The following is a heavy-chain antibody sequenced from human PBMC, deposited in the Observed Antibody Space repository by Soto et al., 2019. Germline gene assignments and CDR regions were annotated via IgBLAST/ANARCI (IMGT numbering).Heavy chain of an antibody. CDR2: ISGSSSGT. J-gene: IGHJ6*02. CDR3: AKDRSENFWVYYYAMDV. Sequence: LRLSCEASGFNFGAYAMSWVRQAPGKGLEWVSGISGSSSGTYYTDSVKGRFTISRDNSKNTVYLQMNSLRGEDTAVYYCAKDRSENFWVYYYAMDVWGQGTAVTVSS. CDR1: GFNFGAYA. V-gene: IGHV3-23*01. D-gene: IGHD6-19*01.